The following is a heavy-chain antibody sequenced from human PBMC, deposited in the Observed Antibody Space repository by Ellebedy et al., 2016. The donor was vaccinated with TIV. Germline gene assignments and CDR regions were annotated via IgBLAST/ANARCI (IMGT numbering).Heavy chain of an antibody. D-gene: IGHD6-19*01. Sequence: PGGSLRLSCAASGFSFSSYAMLWVRQAPGKGLEWVAVISHDGVNKNYVNSAKGRFTISRDSSKNTLDLHMNSLRPEDPAVYYCGRGASSGYYPPGDYWGHGTLVTVS. V-gene: IGHV3-30*01. J-gene: IGHJ4*01. CDR2: ISHDGVNK. CDR1: GFSFSSYA. CDR3: GRGASSGYYPPGDY.